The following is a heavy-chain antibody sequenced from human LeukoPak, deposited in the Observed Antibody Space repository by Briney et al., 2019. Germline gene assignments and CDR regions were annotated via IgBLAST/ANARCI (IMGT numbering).Heavy chain of an antibody. CDR3: ARGARGASGYYFDY. V-gene: IGHV3-20*04. Sequence: GGSLRLSCAASGFTFDDYGMSWVRQAPGKGLEWVSGINWNGGSTGYANSVKGRFTISRDNAKNSLYLQVTSLRAEDTALYYCARGARGASGYYFDYWGQGTLVTVSS. CDR2: INWNGGST. J-gene: IGHJ4*02. CDR1: GFTFDDYG. D-gene: IGHD3-10*01.